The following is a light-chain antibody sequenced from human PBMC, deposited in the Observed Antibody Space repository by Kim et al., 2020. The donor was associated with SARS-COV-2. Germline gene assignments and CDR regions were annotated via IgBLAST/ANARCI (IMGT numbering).Light chain of an antibody. V-gene: IGLV3-1*01. CDR3: QAWDYSTVI. Sequence: VAPEQTAGITCFGAKLGDKFAYWYQKRAGHSPLLIVYQDDKRPSGIPERFSGSTSGNTATLTITGAQPLDEADYYCQAWDYSTVIFGGGTQLTVL. CDR1: KLGDKF. CDR2: QDD. J-gene: IGLJ2*01.